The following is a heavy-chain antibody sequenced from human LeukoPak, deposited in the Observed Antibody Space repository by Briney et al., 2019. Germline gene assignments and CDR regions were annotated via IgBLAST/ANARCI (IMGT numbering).Heavy chain of an antibody. D-gene: IGHD1-26*01. J-gene: IGHJ5*02. CDR1: GFTFSSYS. V-gene: IGHV3-21*04. CDR2: ISSSSSYI. Sequence: GGSLRLSCAASGFTFSSYSMNWVRQAPGKGLEWVSSISSSSSYIYYADSVKGRFTISRDNSKNTLYLQMNSLRAEDTAVYYCARANSATIPGADPWGQGTLVTVSS. CDR3: ARANSATIPGADP.